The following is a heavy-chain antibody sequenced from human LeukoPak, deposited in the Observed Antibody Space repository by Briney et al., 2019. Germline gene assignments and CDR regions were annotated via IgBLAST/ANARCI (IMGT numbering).Heavy chain of an antibody. CDR1: GFTFNSYG. Sequence: GGSLRLSCAASGFTFNSYGMNWVRQAPGKGLEWVAILAHDGSSKYYTDSVKGRFTISRDNSKNTLYLQMNSLRAEDTAVYYCAKEKGSYGAFDIWGQGTMVTVSS. CDR3: AKEKGSYGAFDI. V-gene: IGHV3-30*18. CDR2: LAHDGSSK. J-gene: IGHJ3*02. D-gene: IGHD1-26*01.